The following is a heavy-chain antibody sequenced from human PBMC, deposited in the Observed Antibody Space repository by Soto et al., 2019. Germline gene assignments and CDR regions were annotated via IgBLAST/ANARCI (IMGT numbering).Heavy chain of an antibody. CDR2: INHSGRT. J-gene: IGHJ4*02. V-gene: IGHV4-34*01. CDR1: GGSLSDFY. Sequence: QVQLQQWGAGLLKPSETLSLTCAVYGGSLSDFYWSWIRQPPGKGLEWIGEINHSGRTNYNPSLKSRVTMSIDTSQNPVSLKLSSVTAEDTAMYYCARGRDYWGQGTLVTVSS. CDR3: ARGRDY.